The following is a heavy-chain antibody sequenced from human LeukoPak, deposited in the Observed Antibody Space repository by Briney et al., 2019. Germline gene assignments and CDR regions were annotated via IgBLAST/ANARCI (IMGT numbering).Heavy chain of an antibody. Sequence: SETLSLTCTVSGYSISSGYYWGWIRQPPGEGLEWIGSIYHSGSTYYNPSLKSRVTISVDTSKNQFSLKLSSVTAADTAVYYCARASISPNWFDPWGQGTLVTVSS. CDR3: ARASISPNWFDP. D-gene: IGHD6-6*01. CDR2: IYHSGST. J-gene: IGHJ5*02. CDR1: GYSISSGYY. V-gene: IGHV4-38-2*02.